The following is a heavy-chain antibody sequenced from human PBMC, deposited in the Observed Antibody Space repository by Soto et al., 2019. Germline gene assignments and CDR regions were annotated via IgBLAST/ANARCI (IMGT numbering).Heavy chain of an antibody. J-gene: IGHJ6*02. D-gene: IGHD6-25*01. CDR2: MSGNGGRI. CDR3: ATPGGQCTRSGCFSFGMDV. Sequence: EVQLLESGGGLVQPGGSLRLSCAVSGFTFSNYAMTWVRQAPGKGLEWVSLMSGNGGRIVYADSVKGRFTISRDNSKSTLYLQMNSLRAEDTAVYYCATPGGQCTRSGCFSFGMDVWGQGTTVTVSS. V-gene: IGHV3-23*01. CDR1: GFTFSNYA.